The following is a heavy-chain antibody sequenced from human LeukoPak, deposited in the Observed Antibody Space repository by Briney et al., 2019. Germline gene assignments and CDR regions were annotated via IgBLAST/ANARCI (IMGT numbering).Heavy chain of an antibody. CDR3: ARHGPSGWEHDAFDI. D-gene: IGHD6-19*01. CDR1: GFTFSDYY. Sequence: PGGSLRLSCAASGFTFSDYYMSWIRQAPGKGLEWVSYISSSGSTIYYADSVKGRFTISRDNAKNSQYLQMNSLKASDTAMYYCARHGPSGWEHDAFDIWGQGTMVTVSS. J-gene: IGHJ3*02. V-gene: IGHV3-11*01. CDR2: ISSSGSTI.